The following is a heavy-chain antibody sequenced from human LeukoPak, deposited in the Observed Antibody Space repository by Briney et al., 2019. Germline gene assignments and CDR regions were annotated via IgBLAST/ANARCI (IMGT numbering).Heavy chain of an antibody. V-gene: IGHV3-7*01. CDR1: GIILSSYW. Sequence: GGSLRLSCAASGIILSSYWMSWVRQAPGKGLEWVANIRQDGSEKWYVDSVKGRFTISRDNAKNSLYLQMNSLRVEDTAVYYCAREFRSGYNSRWFDYWGQGTLVTVSS. J-gene: IGHJ5*01. CDR2: IRQDGSEK. D-gene: IGHD6-19*01. CDR3: AREFRSGYNSRWFDY.